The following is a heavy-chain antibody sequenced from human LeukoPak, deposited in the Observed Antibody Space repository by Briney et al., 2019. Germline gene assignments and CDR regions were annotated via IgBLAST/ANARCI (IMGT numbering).Heavy chain of an antibody. Sequence: TLSLTCTVSGGSISSGSYYWSWIRQPAGKGLEWIGRIYTSGSTNYNPSPKSRVTISVDTSKNQFSLKLSSVTAADTAVYYCARDSYYDFWSGYYTGYYYYYYMDVWGKGTTVTVSS. CDR1: GGSISSGSYY. J-gene: IGHJ6*03. CDR3: ARDSYYDFWSGYYTGYYYYYYMDV. D-gene: IGHD3-3*01. V-gene: IGHV4-61*02. CDR2: IYTSGST.